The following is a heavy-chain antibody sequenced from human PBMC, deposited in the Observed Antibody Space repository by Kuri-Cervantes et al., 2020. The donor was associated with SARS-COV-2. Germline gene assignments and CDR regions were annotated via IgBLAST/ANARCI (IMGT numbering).Heavy chain of an antibody. D-gene: IGHD3-10*01. Sequence: ASVKVSCKTSGYTFTSYAMNWVRQAPGQGLEWMGWINTNTGNPTYAQGFTGRFVFSLDTSVSTAYLQISSLKAEDTAVYYCARQVGGAGYCYYYGMDVWGQGTTVTVSS. CDR2: INTNTGNP. J-gene: IGHJ6*02. CDR3: ARQVGGAGYCYYYGMDV. CDR1: GYTFTSYA. V-gene: IGHV7-4-1*02.